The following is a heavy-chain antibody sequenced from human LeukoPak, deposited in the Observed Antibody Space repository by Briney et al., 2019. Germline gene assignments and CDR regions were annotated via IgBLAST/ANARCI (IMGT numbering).Heavy chain of an antibody. CDR2: ISSSSSTI. Sequence: GGSLRLSCAASGFTFSSYSMNWVRQAPGKGLEWVSYISSSSSTIYYADSVKGRFIISRDNAKNSLYLQMNSLRAEDTAVYYCARGAPSGDMDVWGQGTTVTVSS. CDR1: GFTFSSYS. D-gene: IGHD3-10*01. CDR3: ARGAPSGDMDV. V-gene: IGHV3-48*04. J-gene: IGHJ6*02.